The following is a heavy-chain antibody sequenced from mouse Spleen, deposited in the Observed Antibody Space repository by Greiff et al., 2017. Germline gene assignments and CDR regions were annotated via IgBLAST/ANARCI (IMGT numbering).Heavy chain of an antibody. Sequence: VQLQQSGAELVRPGASVKLSCTASGFNIKDYYMHWVKQRPEQGLEWIGRIDPEDGDTEYAPKFQGKATMTADTSSNTAYLQLSSLTSEDTAVYYCTTDGNSRYWYFDVWGAGTTVTVSS. CDR3: TTDGNSRYWYFDV. CDR2: IDPEDGDT. CDR1: GFNIKDYY. D-gene: IGHD2-1*01. J-gene: IGHJ1*01. V-gene: IGHV14-1*01.